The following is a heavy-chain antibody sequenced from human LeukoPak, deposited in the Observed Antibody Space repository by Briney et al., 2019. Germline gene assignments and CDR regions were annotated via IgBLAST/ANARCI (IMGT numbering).Heavy chain of an antibody. CDR1: GFTFSSYC. CDR2: IWYDGSNK. CDR3: ARLGSGWAIDY. Sequence: GGSLRLSCAASGFTFSSYCILWVRHAPGDGLEWVAVIWYDGSNKYYADSVKGRFTISRDQSKNTVYLQMNSLRADDTAVYYCARLGSGWAIDYWGQGTLVTVSS. V-gene: IGHV3-33*01. D-gene: IGHD6-19*01. J-gene: IGHJ4*02.